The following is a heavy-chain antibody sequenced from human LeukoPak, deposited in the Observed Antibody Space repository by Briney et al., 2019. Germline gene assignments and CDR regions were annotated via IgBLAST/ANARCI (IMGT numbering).Heavy chain of an antibody. Sequence: ASVKVSCTASGYTFTNYHIAWVRQASGQGLEWMGWVSTNDGNTVYAQRLQGRVTMTTDTSTSVAYMELRSLTSDDTAVYYCTRAPPGMTMMTDYWGQGTLVTVSS. J-gene: IGHJ4*02. CDR3: TRAPPGMTMMTDY. CDR1: GYTFTNYH. D-gene: IGHD3-22*01. V-gene: IGHV1-18*01. CDR2: VSTNDGNT.